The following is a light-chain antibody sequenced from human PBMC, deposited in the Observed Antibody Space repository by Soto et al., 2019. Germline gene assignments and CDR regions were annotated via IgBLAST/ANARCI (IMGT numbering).Light chain of an antibody. CDR1: SSDVGGYNY. V-gene: IGLV2-14*03. CDR3: GSYTGSNTRYV. J-gene: IGLJ1*01. Sequence: QAVVTQPASVSGSPGQSITISCTGTSSDVGGYNYVTWYQQHPGKAPKLMIYDVTNRPSGISTRFSGSKSGNTASLTISGLQAEDEADYYCGSYTGSNTRYVFGTGTKVTVL. CDR2: DVT.